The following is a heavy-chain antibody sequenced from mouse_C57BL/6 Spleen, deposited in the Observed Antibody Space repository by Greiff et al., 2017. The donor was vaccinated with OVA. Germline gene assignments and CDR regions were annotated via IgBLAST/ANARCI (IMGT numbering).Heavy chain of an antibody. CDR2: ISYDGSN. Sequence: VQLKESGPGLVKPSQSLSLTCSVTGYSITSGYYWNWIRQFPGNKLEWMGYISYDGSNNYNPSLKNRISITRDTSKNQFFLKLNSVTTEDTATYYCARGAAQALYAMDYWGQGTSVTVSS. CDR3: ARGAAQALYAMDY. D-gene: IGHD3-2*02. V-gene: IGHV3-6*01. J-gene: IGHJ4*01. CDR1: GYSITSGYY.